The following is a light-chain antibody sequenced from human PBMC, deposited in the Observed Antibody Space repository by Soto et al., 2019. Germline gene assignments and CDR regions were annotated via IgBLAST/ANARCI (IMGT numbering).Light chain of an antibody. Sequence: EFVLTHSPGTLSLSPCEGAALSCSASQSVISTYLAWYQQKPGQAPRLLIYGASSRATGIPDRFSGSGSGTDFTLTISRLEPEDFAVYYCQQYGSSPITFGQGTRLEIK. CDR2: GAS. CDR3: QQYGSSPIT. V-gene: IGKV3-20*01. CDR1: QSVISTY. J-gene: IGKJ5*01.